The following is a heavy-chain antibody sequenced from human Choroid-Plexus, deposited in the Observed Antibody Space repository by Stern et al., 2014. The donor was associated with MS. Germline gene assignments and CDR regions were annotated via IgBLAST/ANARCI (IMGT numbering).Heavy chain of an antibody. CDR3: ARHQPAATFAMDV. J-gene: IGHJ6*02. V-gene: IGHV5-51*01. CDR1: GYNFGAYW. D-gene: IGHD2-2*01. CDR2: IFPADSDS. Sequence: EVQLLQSGAEVKKPGESLKISCKGSGYNFGAYWIGWVRQKPGKGLEWRGTIFPADSDSRYSPSFEGQVTISADESISTAFLQSSSLKASDTGIYYCARHQPAATFAMDVWGQGTTVIVSS.